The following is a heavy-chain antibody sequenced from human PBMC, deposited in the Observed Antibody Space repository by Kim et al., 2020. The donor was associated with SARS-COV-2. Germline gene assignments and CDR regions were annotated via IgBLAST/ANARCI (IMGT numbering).Heavy chain of an antibody. CDR1: GLTVNSRY. Sequence: GGSLRLSCAASGLTVNSRYMSWVRQAPGKGLEWVSVIYSDGSTYYGDSVRGRFTISIDNSKNTLSLEMNSLRADDTAVYYCVSYYYDRNGYTVAGVDAWGQGTLVTVSS. CDR2: IYSDGST. V-gene: IGHV3-66*01. J-gene: IGHJ5*02. CDR3: VSYYYDRNGYTVAGVDA. D-gene: IGHD3-22*01.